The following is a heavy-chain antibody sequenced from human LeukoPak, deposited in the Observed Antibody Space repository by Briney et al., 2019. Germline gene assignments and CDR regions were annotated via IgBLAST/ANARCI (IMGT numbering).Heavy chain of an antibody. J-gene: IGHJ5*02. D-gene: IGHD6-6*01. CDR1: GYTFTSYG. CDR3: ARELGIAARPGLGSDP. Sequence: ASVKVSCKASGYTFTSYGISWVRQAPGQGLEWMGWISTYNGNTNYAQKLQGRVTMATDTSTSTAYMELRSLRSDDTAVYYCARELGIAARPGLGSDPWGQGTLVTVSS. V-gene: IGHV1-18*01. CDR2: ISTYNGNT.